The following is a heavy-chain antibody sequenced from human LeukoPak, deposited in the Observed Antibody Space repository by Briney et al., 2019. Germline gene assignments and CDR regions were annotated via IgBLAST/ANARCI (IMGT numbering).Heavy chain of an antibody. D-gene: IGHD5-18*01. V-gene: IGHV4-30-2*01. CDR3: ARAYKPDTAMLTGWHFDL. CDR1: GVPISSGGYS. Sequence: SSQTLSLTCAVSGVPISSGGYSWSWIRQPPGKGLEWIGYIYYSGSTYYNPSLTSRLTISLDRSKNQFSLKLRSVTAADTAVYYCARAYKPDTAMLTGWHFDLWGRGTLVTVSS. CDR2: IYYSGST. J-gene: IGHJ2*01.